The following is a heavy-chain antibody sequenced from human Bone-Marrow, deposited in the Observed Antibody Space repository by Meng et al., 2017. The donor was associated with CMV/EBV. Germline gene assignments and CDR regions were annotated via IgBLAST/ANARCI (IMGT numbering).Heavy chain of an antibody. Sequence: GESLKISCAASGFTFSSYSMNWVRQAPGKGLEWVSYISSSSSTIYYADSVKGRFTISRDNAKNSLYLQMNSLRAEDTAVYYCARPPPSFITIFGVFHGNYFDYWGQGTLVTVSS. CDR3: ARPPPSFITIFGVFHGNYFDY. D-gene: IGHD3-3*01. J-gene: IGHJ4*02. CDR1: GFTFSSYS. V-gene: IGHV3-48*04. CDR2: ISSSSSTI.